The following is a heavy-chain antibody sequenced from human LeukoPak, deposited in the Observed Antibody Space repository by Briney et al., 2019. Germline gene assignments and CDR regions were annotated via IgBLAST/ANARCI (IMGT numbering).Heavy chain of an antibody. J-gene: IGHJ5*02. CDR3: ARVAAAGGYNWFNP. CDR2: IYYSGST. Sequence: SETLSLTCTVSGGSTSSYYWSWIRQPPGKGLEWIGYIYYSGSTNYNPSLKSRVTISVDTSKNQFSLKLSSVTAADTAVYYCARVAAAGGYNWFNPWGQGTLVTVSS. V-gene: IGHV4-59*01. D-gene: IGHD6-13*01. CDR1: GGSTSSYY.